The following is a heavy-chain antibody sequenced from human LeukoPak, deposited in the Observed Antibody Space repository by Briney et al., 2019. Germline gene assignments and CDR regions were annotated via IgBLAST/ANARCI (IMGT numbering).Heavy chain of an antibody. V-gene: IGHV4-34*01. J-gene: IGHJ6*03. D-gene: IGHD3-3*01. CDR3: ARGATFWSGYYEYYYYYYMDV. CDR1: GGSFSGYY. Sequence: SETLSLTCAVYGGSFSGYYWSWIRQPPGKGLEWIGEINHSGSTNYNPSLKSQVTISVDTSKNQFSLKLSSVTAADTAVYYCARGATFWSGYYEYYYYYYMDVWGKGTTVTVSS. CDR2: INHSGST.